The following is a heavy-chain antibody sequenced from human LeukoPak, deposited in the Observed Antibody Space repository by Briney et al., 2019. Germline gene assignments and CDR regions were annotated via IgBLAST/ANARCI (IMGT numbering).Heavy chain of an antibody. Sequence: ASVKVSCKASGYTFTSYAMHWVRQAPGQRLEWMGWINAGNGNTKYSQKFQGRVTITRDTSASTAYMELSSLRSEGTAVYYCARGYFWSGYALDYWGQGTLVTVSS. CDR1: GYTFTSYA. V-gene: IGHV1-3*01. CDR3: ARGYFWSGYALDY. CDR2: INAGNGNT. J-gene: IGHJ4*02. D-gene: IGHD3-3*01.